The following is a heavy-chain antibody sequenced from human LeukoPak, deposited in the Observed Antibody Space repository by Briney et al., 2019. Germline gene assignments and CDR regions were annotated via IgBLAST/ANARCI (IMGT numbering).Heavy chain of an antibody. D-gene: IGHD1-1*01. CDR2: IIPILGIA. V-gene: IGHV1-69*04. Sequence: SVKVSCKASGGTFSSYAISWVRQAPGQGLEWMGRIIPILGIANYAQKFQGRVTITADKSTSTAYMELSSLRSEDTAVYYCARDGDSRWLQLYYSGMDAWGQGTTVTVSS. CDR1: GGTFSSYA. CDR3: ARDGDSRWLQLYYSGMDA. J-gene: IGHJ6*02.